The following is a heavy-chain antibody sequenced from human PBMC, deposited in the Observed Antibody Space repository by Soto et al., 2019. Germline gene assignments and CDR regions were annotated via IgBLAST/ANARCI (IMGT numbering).Heavy chain of an antibody. V-gene: IGHV3-21*01. J-gene: IGHJ6*02. CDR1: GFSFSTYS. Sequence: EVQLVESGGGLVMPGGSLRLSCIASGFSFSTYSMNWVRQAPGKGLEWVSSIRRSGDYTYYADSLKGRFTISRDNAKNSLSLQMISLRDEDTAVYYCARSTSLGGMDVWGQGTTVTVSS. D-gene: IGHD1-1*01. CDR3: ARSTSLGGMDV. CDR2: IRRSGDYT.